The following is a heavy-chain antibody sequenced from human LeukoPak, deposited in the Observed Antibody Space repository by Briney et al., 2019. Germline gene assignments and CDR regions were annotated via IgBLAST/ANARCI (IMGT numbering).Heavy chain of an antibody. D-gene: IGHD6-19*01. Sequence: GGSLRLSCAASGIVFSNTAMNWARQSPGRGLEWVSAISGGGERTFYADSVKGRFSISRDKSKNMLYLQMNSLRADDTAIYYCGKDGGQYSSGPEFDPRGQGALVTVSS. CDR2: ISGGGERT. CDR3: GKDGGQYSSGPEFDP. V-gene: IGHV3-23*01. J-gene: IGHJ5*02. CDR1: GIVFSNTA.